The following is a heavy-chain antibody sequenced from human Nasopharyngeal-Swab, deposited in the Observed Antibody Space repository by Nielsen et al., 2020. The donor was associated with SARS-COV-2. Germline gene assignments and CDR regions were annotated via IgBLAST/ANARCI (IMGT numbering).Heavy chain of an antibody. CDR2: INAYKGNT. D-gene: IGHD3-10*01. CDR3: ARGSLWFGDLVGYYGMDV. Sequence: WVRQAPGQGTEWMGWINAYKGNTNYAQKLQGRVTMTTDTSTSTAYLELRSLRSDDTAVYYCARGSLWFGDLVGYYGMDVWGQGTTVTVSS. J-gene: IGHJ6*02. V-gene: IGHV1-18*01.